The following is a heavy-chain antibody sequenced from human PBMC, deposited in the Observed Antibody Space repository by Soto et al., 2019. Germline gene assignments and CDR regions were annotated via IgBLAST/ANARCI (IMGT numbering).Heavy chain of an antibody. J-gene: IGHJ6*02. CDR2: IYHSGST. Sequence: SETLSLTCAVSGGSISSSNWWSWVRQPPGKGLEWIGEIYHSGSTNYNPSLKSRVTISVDKSKNQFSLSLGSVTAADTAMYYCARVERTLSTPFAYGMDVWGQGTTVT. CDR1: GGSISSSNW. CDR3: ARVERTLSTPFAYGMDV. D-gene: IGHD2-2*01. V-gene: IGHV4-4*02.